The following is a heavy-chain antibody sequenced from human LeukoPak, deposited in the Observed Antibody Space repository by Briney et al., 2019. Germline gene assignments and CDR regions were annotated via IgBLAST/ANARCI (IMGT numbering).Heavy chain of an antibody. J-gene: IGHJ4*02. CDR2: IKPDGSAG. V-gene: IGHV3-7*03. Sequence: GGSLRLSCATSGFTFSSNWMSWVRHVPGRGLDWVANIKPDGSAGYYAASVKGRFTVSRDNAKNSLYLQMSSLRAGDTAVYYCAKAPQMTTVTTLNYWGQGTLVTVSS. CDR3: AKAPQMTTVTTLNY. CDR1: GFTFSSNW. D-gene: IGHD4-17*01.